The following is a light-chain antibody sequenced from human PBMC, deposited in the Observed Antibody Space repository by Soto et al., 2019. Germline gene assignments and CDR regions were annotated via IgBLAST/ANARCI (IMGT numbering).Light chain of an antibody. J-gene: IGKJ1*01. CDR3: QQYNNWPPWT. Sequence: EIMMTQSPATLSVSPGERATLSCRASRSVSSNLAWYQQKPGQAPRLLIYVASTRATGVPARFSGSGSGTEFTLTISSLQSEDFAVYYCQQYNNWPPWTFGQGTKVEMK. CDR2: VAS. CDR1: RSVSSN. V-gene: IGKV3-15*01.